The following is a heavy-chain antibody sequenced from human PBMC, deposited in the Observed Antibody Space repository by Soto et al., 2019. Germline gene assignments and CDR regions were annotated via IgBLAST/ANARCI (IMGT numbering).Heavy chain of an antibody. J-gene: IGHJ4*02. CDR2: INDGNGNT. D-gene: IGHD3-10*01. CDR1: GYTFISYA. Sequence: QVQLVQSGAEVKKPGASVKVSCKASGYTFISYAMHWVRQAPGQRLEWMGRINDGNGNTKYSQRLQDRVIITRDTSASTAYMELSSLRSEDTAFYYCARSAFGDGLYFDSWGQGTLVTVSS. CDR3: ARSAFGDGLYFDS. V-gene: IGHV1-3*01.